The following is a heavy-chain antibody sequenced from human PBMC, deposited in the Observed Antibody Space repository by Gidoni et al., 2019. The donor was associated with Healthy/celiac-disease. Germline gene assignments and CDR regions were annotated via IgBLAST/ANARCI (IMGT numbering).Heavy chain of an antibody. D-gene: IGHD3-3*01. CDR2: IIPIFGTA. CDR3: AREATIFGVVRGQHDAFDI. CDR1: GGTFSSYA. J-gene: IGHJ3*02. Sequence: QVQLVQSGAEVKKPGSSVKVSCKASGGTFSSYAISWVRQAPGQGLEWMGGIIPIFGTANYAQKFQGRVTITADESTSTAYMELSSLRSEDTAVYYCAREATIFGVVRGQHDAFDIWGQGTMVTVSS. V-gene: IGHV1-69*19.